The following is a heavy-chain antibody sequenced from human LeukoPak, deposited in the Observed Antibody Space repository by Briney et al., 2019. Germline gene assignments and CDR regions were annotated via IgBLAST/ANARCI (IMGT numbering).Heavy chain of an antibody. CDR1: GFTFSGSA. V-gene: IGHV3-73*01. CDR3: ATSDAFDI. CDR2: IRSKANSYAT. Sequence: GGSLRPSCAASGFTFSGSAMHWVRQASGKGLEWVGRIRSKANSYATAYAASVKGRFTISRDDSKNTAYLQMNSLKTEDTAVYYCATSDAFDIWGQGTMVTVSS. J-gene: IGHJ3*02.